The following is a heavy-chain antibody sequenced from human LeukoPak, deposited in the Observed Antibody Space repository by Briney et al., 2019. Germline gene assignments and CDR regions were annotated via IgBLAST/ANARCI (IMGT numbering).Heavy chain of an antibody. CDR2: ISSSSSTI. CDR3: TRSTGIMDYYYYGMDV. J-gene: IGHJ6*02. CDR1: GFTFNTYS. D-gene: IGHD3-16*01. V-gene: IGHV3-48*01. Sequence: GGSLRLSCAASGFTFNTYSMNWVRQAPGKGLEWVSHISSSSSTIYYADSVKGRFTISRDDSKNTAYLQMNSLKTEDTAVYYCTRSTGIMDYYYYGMDVWGQGTTVTVSS.